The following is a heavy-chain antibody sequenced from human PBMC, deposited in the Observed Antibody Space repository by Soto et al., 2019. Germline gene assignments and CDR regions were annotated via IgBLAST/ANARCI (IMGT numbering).Heavy chain of an antibody. CDR2: IWHAVNYK. CDR3: ATDRAAAVKGGQYLDY. J-gene: IGHJ4*02. CDR1: GFTFGNYG. Sequence: QVQLVESGGGVVQPGTSLRLACEASGFTFGNYGMHWVRQAPGKGLAWVAVIWHAVNYKYSADSVKGRFTISKDNYKNSLFLQMNSRTAADTAVYYCATDRAAAVKGGQYLDYWGQGTVVTVSS. D-gene: IGHD6-13*01. V-gene: IGHV3-33*03.